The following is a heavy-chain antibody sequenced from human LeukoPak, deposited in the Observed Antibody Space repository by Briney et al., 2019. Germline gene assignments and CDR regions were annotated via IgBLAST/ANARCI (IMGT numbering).Heavy chain of an antibody. Sequence: PGGSLRLSCAASGFTFSSYAMSWVRQAPGKGLEWVSAISGSGGSTYYADSVKGRFTISRDNSKNTLYLQMNSLRAEDTAMYYCAKDRGYSYGHSFDYWGQGTLVTVSS. D-gene: IGHD5-18*01. CDR2: ISGSGGST. CDR3: AKDRGYSYGHSFDY. J-gene: IGHJ4*02. V-gene: IGHV3-23*01. CDR1: GFTFSSYA.